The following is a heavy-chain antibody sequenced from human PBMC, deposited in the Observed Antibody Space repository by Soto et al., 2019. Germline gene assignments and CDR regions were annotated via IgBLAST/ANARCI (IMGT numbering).Heavy chain of an antibody. CDR2: ISYDGSNQ. V-gene: IGHV3-30*18. Sequence: PGGSLILSRAASWFTFNIYGMHLVRQSPDKGLEWVALISYDGSNQYYADSVKGRFTISRDNSNNTLFLQMNSLRADDTAVYYCAKDQASGQGSFDSWGQGTLVTVSS. J-gene: IGHJ4*02. CDR1: WFTFNIYG. CDR3: AKDQASGQGSFDS.